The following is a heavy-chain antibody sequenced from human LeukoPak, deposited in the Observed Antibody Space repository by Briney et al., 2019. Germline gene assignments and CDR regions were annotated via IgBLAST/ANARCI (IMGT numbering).Heavy chain of an antibody. CDR3: ARDVGYGSGSYPY. V-gene: IGHV3-53*01. CDR2: IYSGGDT. Sequence: GGSLRLSCAASGFTVSGNYMSWVRQAPGKGLEWVSVIYSGGDTYSADSVKGRFTISRDNSKNTVYLQMNSLRAEDTAVYYCARDVGYGSGSYPYWGQGTLVTVSS. D-gene: IGHD3-10*01. CDR1: GFTVSGNY. J-gene: IGHJ4*02.